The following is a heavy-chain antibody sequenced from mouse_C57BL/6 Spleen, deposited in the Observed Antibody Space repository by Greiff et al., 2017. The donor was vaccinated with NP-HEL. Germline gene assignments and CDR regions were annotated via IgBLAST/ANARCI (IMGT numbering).Heavy chain of an antibody. CDR3: ARGSDYYGSSRYFDV. J-gene: IGHJ1*03. V-gene: IGHV1-4*01. CDR2: INPSSGYT. Sequence: VQLQQSGAELARPGASVKMSCKASGYTFTSYTMHWVKQRPGQGLEWIGYINPSSGYTKYNQTFKDKATLTADKSSSTAYMQLSSLTSEDSAVYYCARGSDYYGSSRYFDVWGTGTTVTVSS. D-gene: IGHD1-1*01. CDR1: GYTFTSYT.